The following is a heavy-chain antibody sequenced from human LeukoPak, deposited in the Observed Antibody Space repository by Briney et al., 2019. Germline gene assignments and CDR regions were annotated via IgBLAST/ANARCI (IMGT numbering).Heavy chain of an antibody. Sequence: SETLSLTCAVYGGPFSGYYWSWIRQPPGKGLEWIGEINHSGSTNYNPSLKSRVTLSVDTSKNQFSLKLTSVTAADSAVYYCARGYCNNKCYTIDYWGQGALVTVSP. CDR2: INHSGST. CDR3: ARGYCNNKCYTIDY. D-gene: IGHD2/OR15-2a*01. J-gene: IGHJ4*02. CDR1: GGPFSGYY. V-gene: IGHV4-34*01.